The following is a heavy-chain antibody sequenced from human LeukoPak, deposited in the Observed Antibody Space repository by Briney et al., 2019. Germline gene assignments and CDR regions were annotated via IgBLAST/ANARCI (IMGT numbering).Heavy chain of an antibody. D-gene: IGHD3-9*01. CDR2: INPNSCGT. CDR1: GYTFTGYY. CDR3: ARGGLLRNFDWLLYSY. Sequence: ASVKVSCKASGYTFTGYYMHWVRQAPGQGLEWMGWINPNSCGTNYAQKFQGRVTMTRDTSSSTAYMELSRLRSDDTAVYYCARGGLLRNFDWLLYSYWGQGTLVTVSS. J-gene: IGHJ4*02. V-gene: IGHV1-2*02.